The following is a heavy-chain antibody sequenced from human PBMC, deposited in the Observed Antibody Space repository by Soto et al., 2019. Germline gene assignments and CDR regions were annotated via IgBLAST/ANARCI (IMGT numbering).Heavy chain of an antibody. V-gene: IGHV3-30*18. CDR1: GFPFSTYG. D-gene: IGHD6-19*01. Sequence: PGGSLSLSCAASGFPFSTYGMHWVRQAPGKGLEWVAVISYDGSDKYYADSVKGRFTISKDNSKNTVYLQMNSLRADDTAVYFCAKDGNGYRSGGYPPSLDYWGQGTLVTVSS. CDR3: AKDGNGYRSGGYPPSLDY. J-gene: IGHJ4*02. CDR2: ISYDGSDK.